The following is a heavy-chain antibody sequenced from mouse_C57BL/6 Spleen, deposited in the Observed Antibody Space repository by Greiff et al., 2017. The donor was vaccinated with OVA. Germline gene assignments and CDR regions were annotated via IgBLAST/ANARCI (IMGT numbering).Heavy chain of an antibody. J-gene: IGHJ2*01. Sequence: EVHLVESGGDLVKPGGSLKLSCAASGFTFSSYGMSWVRQTPDKRLEWVATISSGGSYTYYPDSVKGRFTISRDNAKNTLYLQMSSLKSEDTTMYYCARHGYFDYWGQGTTLTVSS. CDR2: ISSGGSYT. CDR3: ARHGYFDY. CDR1: GFTFSSYG. V-gene: IGHV5-6*01.